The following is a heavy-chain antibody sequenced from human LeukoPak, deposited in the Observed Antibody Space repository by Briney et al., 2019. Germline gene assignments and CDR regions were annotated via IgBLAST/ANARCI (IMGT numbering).Heavy chain of an antibody. D-gene: IGHD2-15*01. CDR1: GFTFSSSA. Sequence: GGSLRLSCAASGFTFSSSAMSWVRQAPGKGLEWVSAISNNGGYTYYADSVQGRFTISRDNSKSTLCLQMNSLRAEDTAVCYCAKQLGYCSDGSCYFPYWGQGALVTVSS. CDR3: AKQLGYCSDGSCYFPY. CDR2: ISNNGGYT. J-gene: IGHJ4*02. V-gene: IGHV3-23*01.